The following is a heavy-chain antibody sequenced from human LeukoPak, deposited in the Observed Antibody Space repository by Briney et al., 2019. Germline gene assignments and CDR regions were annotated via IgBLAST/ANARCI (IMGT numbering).Heavy chain of an antibody. J-gene: IGHJ4*02. CDR2: IIPIFGTA. CDR1: GGTFSSYA. V-gene: IGHV1-69*05. Sequence: GSSVKVSCKASGGTFSSYAISWVRQAPGQGLEWMGGIIPIFGTANYAQKFQGRVTITTDESTSTAYMELNSLRSEDTAVYYCASINPYYYDSSGYYYAFDYWGQGTLVTVSS. D-gene: IGHD3-22*01. CDR3: ASINPYYYDSSGYYYAFDY.